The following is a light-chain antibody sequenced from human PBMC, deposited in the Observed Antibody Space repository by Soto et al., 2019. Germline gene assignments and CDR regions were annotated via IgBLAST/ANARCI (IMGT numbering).Light chain of an antibody. Sequence: EIVLTQSPGTLSLSPGERATLSCRASQSVSSNYLAWYQQKPGQAPRLFIYGASSRAAGIPDRFSGSGSGTDFTLTISTLEPEDFAVYYCQQYGGSPTFGQGTKLEIK. CDR1: QSVSSNY. V-gene: IGKV3-20*01. CDR2: GAS. J-gene: IGKJ2*01. CDR3: QQYGGSPT.